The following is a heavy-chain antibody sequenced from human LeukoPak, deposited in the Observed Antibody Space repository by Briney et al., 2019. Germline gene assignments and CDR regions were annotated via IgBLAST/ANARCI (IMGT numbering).Heavy chain of an antibody. D-gene: IGHD3-9*01. CDR2: IYFGGST. J-gene: IGHJ4*02. CDR3: ARHNNILTGLFDS. V-gene: IGHV4-59*08. CDR1: GGSISSYY. Sequence: SETLSLTCTVSGGSISSYYWSWIRQPPGKGLEWIGYIYFGGSTYYNPSLKRRVTLSVDMSKKQFSLKLSSVTAADTAVYYCARHNNILTGLFDSWGQGTLVTVSS.